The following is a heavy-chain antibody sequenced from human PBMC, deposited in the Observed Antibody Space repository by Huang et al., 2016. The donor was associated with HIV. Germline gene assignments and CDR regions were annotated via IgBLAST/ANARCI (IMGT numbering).Heavy chain of an antibody. CDR2: INPRAGNT. J-gene: IGHJ4*02. CDR1: GYTFTSYH. V-gene: IGHV1-46*01. CDR3: TRGGSSWYEGDY. Sequence: QVQLVQSGAEVKRPGASVKVSCKASGYTFTSYHLHWVRQAPRQGLEWMGIINPRAGNTYYSKKFQGRVTMTTDASTGTVYMDLRSLRSEDTAVYYCTRGGSSWYEGDYWGQGTLVTVSS. D-gene: IGHD6-13*01.